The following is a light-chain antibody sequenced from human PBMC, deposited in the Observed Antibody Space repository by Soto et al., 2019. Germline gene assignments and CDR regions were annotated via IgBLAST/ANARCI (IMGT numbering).Light chain of an antibody. Sequence: QSVLTQPPSVSGAPGQRFPISGPGTSPKIGEGNEVHWYQQFPGKAPKLLIYGNSNRPLGVPNRFSGSKSGTSASLAITGLQAEDEADYYCHSYDSSLSKVFGGGTKLTVL. CDR2: GNS. CDR1: SPKIGEGNE. CDR3: HSYDSSLSKV. J-gene: IGLJ2*01. V-gene: IGLV1-40*01.